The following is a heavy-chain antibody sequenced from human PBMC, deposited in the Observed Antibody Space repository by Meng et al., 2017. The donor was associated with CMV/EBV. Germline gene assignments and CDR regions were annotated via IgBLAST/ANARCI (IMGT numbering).Heavy chain of an antibody. CDR3: ARLIRTYYYDSSGYERDY. D-gene: IGHD3-22*01. Sequence: GSLRPSCTVSGGSISSSSYYWGWIRQPPGKGLEWIGSIYYSGSTYYNPSLKSRVTISVDTSKNQFSLKLSAVTAADTAVYYCARLIRTYYYDSSGYERDYWGQGTLVTVSS. CDR1: GGSISSSSYY. J-gene: IGHJ4*02. V-gene: IGHV4-39*01. CDR2: IYYSGST.